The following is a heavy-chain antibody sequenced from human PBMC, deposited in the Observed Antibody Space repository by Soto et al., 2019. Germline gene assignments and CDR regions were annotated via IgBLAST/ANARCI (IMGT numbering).Heavy chain of an antibody. CDR2: ISGSAGST. CDR1: GFTFRSYA. D-gene: IGHD1-7*01. J-gene: IGHJ3*02. Sequence: EVQLLESGGGLVQPGGSLRRSCAASGFTFRSYAMNWVRQAPGKGLEWVSAISGSAGSTYYADSVKGRFTISRDTSKNTLSLQMNSLRAEDTAVYYCAKGNSWSPALVLDIWGQGTMVTVSS. CDR3: AKGNSWSPALVLDI. V-gene: IGHV3-23*01.